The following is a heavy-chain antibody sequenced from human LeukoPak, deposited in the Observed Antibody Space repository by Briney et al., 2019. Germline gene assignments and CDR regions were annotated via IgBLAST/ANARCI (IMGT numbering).Heavy chain of an antibody. V-gene: IGHV3-48*01. J-gene: IGHJ6*02. CDR2: ISSSSSTI. CDR3: ARERLGGGYIKNGMDV. Sequence: GGSLRLSCAASGFTFNKYSMNWVRQAPGKGLEWVSYISSSSSTIYYADSVKGRFTISRDNAKNSLYLQMDSLRSDDTAVYYCARERLGGGYIKNGMDVWGQGTTVTVSS. D-gene: IGHD2-15*01. CDR1: GFTFNKYS.